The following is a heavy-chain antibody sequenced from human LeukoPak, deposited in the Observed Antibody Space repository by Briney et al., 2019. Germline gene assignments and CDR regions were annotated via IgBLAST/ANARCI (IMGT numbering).Heavy chain of an antibody. Sequence: GESLKISCKGSGYSFTSYWIGWVRQMPGKGLEWTGIIYPGDSDTRYSPSFQGQVTISADKSISTAYLQWSSLKASDTAMYYCARQGGDCTNGVCYTGFDYWGQGTLVTVSS. D-gene: IGHD2-8*01. J-gene: IGHJ4*02. CDR2: IYPGDSDT. CDR3: ARQGGDCTNGVCYTGFDY. V-gene: IGHV5-51*01. CDR1: GYSFTSYW.